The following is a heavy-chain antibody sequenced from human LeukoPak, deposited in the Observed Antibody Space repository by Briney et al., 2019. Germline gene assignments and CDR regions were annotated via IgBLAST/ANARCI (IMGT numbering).Heavy chain of an antibody. V-gene: IGHV3-7*03. CDR2: IKSDGSEE. J-gene: IGHJ3*01. Sequence: PGGSLRLSCAASGFTFNGYWMTWVRQAPGKGLEWVAIIKSDGSEEYYVDSVKGRFTVSRVNAKNSLSLQLNSLRAEDTAVYYCARESSWTFDVWGQGTMVTVSS. CDR3: ARESSWTFDV. D-gene: IGHD3-3*01. CDR1: GFTFNGYW.